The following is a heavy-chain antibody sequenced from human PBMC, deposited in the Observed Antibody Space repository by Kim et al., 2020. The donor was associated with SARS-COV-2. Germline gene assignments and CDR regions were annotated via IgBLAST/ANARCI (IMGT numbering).Heavy chain of an antibody. V-gene: IGHV3-21*04. CDR1: GFTFSSYS. D-gene: IGHD3-10*01. CDR2: ISSSSSYI. Sequence: GGSLRLSCAASGFTFSSYSMNWVRQAPGKGLEWVSSISSSSSYIYYADSVKGRFTISRDNAKNSLYLQMNSLRAEDTAVYYCARDDLLWFGELLSDAFDIWGQGTMVTVSS. CDR3: ARDDLLWFGELLSDAFDI. J-gene: IGHJ3*02.